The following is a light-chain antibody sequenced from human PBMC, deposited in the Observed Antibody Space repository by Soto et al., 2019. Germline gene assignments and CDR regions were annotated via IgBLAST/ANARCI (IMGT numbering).Light chain of an antibody. J-gene: IGKJ3*01. CDR3: QQRGNWPIT. CDR2: DAS. Sequence: EIVLTQSPATLSLSPGERATLSCRASQSVSSYLAWYQQKPGQAPRLLIYDASNRATGIPARFSGSGSGPDFTLTISRLEPEDFAVYYCQQRGNWPITFGHGTKVDIK. V-gene: IGKV3-11*01. CDR1: QSVSSY.